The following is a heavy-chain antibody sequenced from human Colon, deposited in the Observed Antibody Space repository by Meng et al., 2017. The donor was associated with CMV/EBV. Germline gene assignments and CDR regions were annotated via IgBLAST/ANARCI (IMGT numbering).Heavy chain of an antibody. D-gene: IGHD2-2*01. CDR3: ARHHCSSTSCSIYNWFDP. Sequence: FTSYWIGWVRQMTGKGLEWMGIIYPGDSDTRYSPSFQGQVTISADKSISTAYLQWSSLKASDTAMYYCARHHCSSTSCSIYNWFDPWGQGTLVTVSS. J-gene: IGHJ5*02. V-gene: IGHV5-51*01. CDR1: FTSYW. CDR2: IYPGDSDT.